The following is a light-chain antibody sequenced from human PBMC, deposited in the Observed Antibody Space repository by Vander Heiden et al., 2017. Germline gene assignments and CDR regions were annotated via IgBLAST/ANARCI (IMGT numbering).Light chain of an antibody. CDR3: QQSYNTPST. CDR1: QTVSTY. V-gene: IGKV1-39*01. J-gene: IGKJ2*01. CDR2: GAS. Sequence: DIQMTQSPSSLSASVGNRVTITCRASQTVSTYLNWYQQKPGKAPKLLIYGASNFQSGVPSRFSGSGSGTDFTLTISNLQPEDFATYYCQQSYNTPSTFGQGTKLEI.